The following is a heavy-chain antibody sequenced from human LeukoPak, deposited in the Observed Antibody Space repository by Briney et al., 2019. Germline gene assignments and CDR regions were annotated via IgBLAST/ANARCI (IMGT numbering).Heavy chain of an antibody. D-gene: IGHD6-19*01. J-gene: IGHJ4*02. CDR3: AMWAGIAEAGFEGPFDY. Sequence: GASVKVSCKASGYTFTTHGLSWVRQAPGQGPEWMGRISGYNGNTNYAQEFQGRVTMTTDTSTNTAYMELRSLRSDDTAVYYCAMWAGIAEAGFEGPFDYWGQGTLVTVFS. V-gene: IGHV1-18*01. CDR1: GYTFTTHG. CDR2: ISGYNGNT.